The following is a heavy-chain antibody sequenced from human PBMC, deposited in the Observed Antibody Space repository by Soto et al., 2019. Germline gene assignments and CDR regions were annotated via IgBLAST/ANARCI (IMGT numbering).Heavy chain of an antibody. CDR2: ISGSGGST. Sequence: TGGSLRLSCAASGFTFSSYAMSWVRQAPGKGLEWVSAISGSGGSTYYADSVKGRFTISRDNSKNTLYLQMNSLRAEDTAVYYWAKGQAAVAGTTWFDPWGQGTLVTVSS. V-gene: IGHV3-23*01. CDR1: GFTFSSYA. CDR3: AKGQAAVAGTTWFDP. J-gene: IGHJ5*02. D-gene: IGHD6-19*01.